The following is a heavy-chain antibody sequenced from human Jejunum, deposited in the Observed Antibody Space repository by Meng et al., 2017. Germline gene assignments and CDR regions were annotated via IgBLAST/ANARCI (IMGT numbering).Heavy chain of an antibody. V-gene: IGHV4-4*02. CDR2: IYHSGST. J-gene: IGHJ4*02. CDR1: GGSISSVYW. Sequence: QVQLAEAGPGLVKPSETLSLTFAVSGGSISSVYWWTWVRQSPGKGLEWIGEIYHSGSTNYNPSLKSRVTISVDKSKNQFSLKLTSVTAADTAVYYCARGGYYSFDYWGQGTLVTVSS. D-gene: IGHD5-18*01. CDR3: ARGGYYSFDY.